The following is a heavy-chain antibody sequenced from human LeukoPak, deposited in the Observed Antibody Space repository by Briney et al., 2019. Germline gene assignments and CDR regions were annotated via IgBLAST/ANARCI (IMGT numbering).Heavy chain of an antibody. CDR1: GFTFSSYS. J-gene: IGHJ4*02. D-gene: IGHD5-24*01. CDR2: ISSSSSYI. Sequence: GGSLRLSCAASGFTFSSYSMNWVRQAPGKGLEWVSSISSSSSYIYYADSVKGRFTISRDNAKNSLYLQMNSLRAEDTAVYYCARPQMATTGLTFDYWGQGTLVTVSS. CDR3: ARPQMATTGLTFDY. V-gene: IGHV3-21*01.